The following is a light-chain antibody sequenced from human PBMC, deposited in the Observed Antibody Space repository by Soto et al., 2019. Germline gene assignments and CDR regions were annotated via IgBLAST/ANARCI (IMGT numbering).Light chain of an antibody. CDR3: QVYGPSPPIT. Sequence: VLTQSPGTLSLSPGEGATLSCRAFQSVIGTPSAWYQHKPGQAPRLLIYGVSTRATGIPDRFTGSGSGTDFTLTISRLEPEDFAVFYCQVYGPSPPITFAQGTRLEIK. CDR1: QSVIGTP. V-gene: IGKV3-20*01. J-gene: IGKJ5*01. CDR2: GVS.